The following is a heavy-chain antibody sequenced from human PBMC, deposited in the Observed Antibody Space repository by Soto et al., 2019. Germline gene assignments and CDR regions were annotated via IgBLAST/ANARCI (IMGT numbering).Heavy chain of an antibody. CDR3: AKARCTTTDCYVPDY. V-gene: IGHV3-23*01. Sequence: EVQLSESGGGLVQTGGSLRLSCAASGFSFRTYTMSWVRQAPGKGLEWLSVISGSGGSPSYADSVQDRFVISRDNARNTLYLHMNSLRAEDTAMYYCAKARCTTTDCYVPDYWGRGTLVTVSS. J-gene: IGHJ4*02. CDR1: GFSFRTYT. CDR2: ISGSGGSP. D-gene: IGHD1-26*01.